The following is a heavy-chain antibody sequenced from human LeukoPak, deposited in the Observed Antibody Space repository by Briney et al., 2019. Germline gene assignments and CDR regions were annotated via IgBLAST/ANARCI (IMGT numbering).Heavy chain of an antibody. CDR1: GGTFSSYA. CDR2: IIPIFGTA. V-gene: IGHV1-69*13. CDR3: ARGAYDSSGYYYSSFDY. J-gene: IGHJ4*02. Sequence: GASVKVSCKASGGTFSSYAISWVRQAPGQGLEWMGGIIPIFGTANYAQKFQGRVTITADESTSTAYMELSSLRSEDTAVYYCARGAYDSSGYYYSSFDYWGQGTLVTVSS. D-gene: IGHD3-22*01.